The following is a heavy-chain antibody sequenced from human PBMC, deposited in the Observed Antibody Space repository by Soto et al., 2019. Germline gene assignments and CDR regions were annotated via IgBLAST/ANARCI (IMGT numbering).Heavy chain of an antibody. V-gene: IGHV3-23*01. CDR1: GFTFSTYT. J-gene: IGHJ4*02. Sequence: EVQLLESGGGLVQPGGSLRLSCAASGFTFSTYTMSWVRRAPGKGLEWVSAISGSGASPSYADSVQGRFTISRDNPKRTRYLQMNNLTAEDTAVYYCAKARCSTTNCYVPDYWGQGTLVTVSS. CDR2: ISGSGASP. D-gene: IGHD2-2*01. CDR3: AKARCSTTNCYVPDY.